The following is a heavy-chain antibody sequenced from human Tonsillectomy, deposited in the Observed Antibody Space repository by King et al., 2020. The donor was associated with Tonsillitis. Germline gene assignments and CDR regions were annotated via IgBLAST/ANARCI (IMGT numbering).Heavy chain of an antibody. CDR1: GFTFNTYI. CDR2: ISYDGSKK. D-gene: IGHD1-26*01. Sequence: QLVQSGGGVVQPGRSLRLSCAASGFTFNTYIMYWVRQAPGKGLEWVAVISYDGSKKYYADSVRGRFTISRDNSKNTLFLQMNSLRPEDTAVYYCARSQPWEWELLRWGLDVWGQGTTVTVSS. CDR3: ARSQPWEWELLRWGLDV. J-gene: IGHJ6*02. V-gene: IGHV3-30*04.